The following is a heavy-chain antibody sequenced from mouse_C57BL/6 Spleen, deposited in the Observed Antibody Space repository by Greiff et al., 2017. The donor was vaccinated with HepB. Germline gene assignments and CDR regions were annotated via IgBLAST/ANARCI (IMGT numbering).Heavy chain of an antibody. D-gene: IGHD2-5*01. J-gene: IGHJ2*01. CDR1: GYAFSSYW. CDR2: IYPGDGDT. Sequence: VQLQQSGAELVKPGASVKISCKASGYAFSSYWMNWVKQRPGKGLEWIGQIYPGDGDTNYNGKFKGKATLTADKSSSTACMQLSSLTSEDSAVYFCAREGVAYSNPFDYWGQGTTLTVSS. CDR3: AREGVAYSNPFDY. V-gene: IGHV1-80*01.